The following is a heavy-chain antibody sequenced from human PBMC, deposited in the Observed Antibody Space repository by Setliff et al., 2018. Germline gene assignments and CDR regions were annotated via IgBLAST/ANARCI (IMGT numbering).Heavy chain of an antibody. J-gene: IGHJ4*02. D-gene: IGHD3-3*01. CDR2: ISFGSSTI. V-gene: IGHV3-48*01. CDR3: AKVWIFGGGYFDL. CDR1: GFTFSTYN. Sequence: GGSLRLSCAASGFTFSTYNMNWVRQAPGKGLEWVSSISFGSSTIFYADSVQGRFTISRDNAKNSLYLQMSSLRAEDTAVYYCAKVWIFGGGYFDLWGLGTLVTVSS.